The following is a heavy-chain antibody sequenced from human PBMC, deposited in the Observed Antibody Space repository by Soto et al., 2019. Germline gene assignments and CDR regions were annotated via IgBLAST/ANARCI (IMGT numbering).Heavy chain of an antibody. J-gene: IGHJ6*02. V-gene: IGHV4-59*12. Sequence: PSETLSLTCTVSGGSISSYYWSWIRQPPGKGLEWIGEIYYSGSTNYNPSLKSRVTISVDTSKDQFSLKLSSVTAADTAVYYCARFGIFGVVITNYYGMDVWGQGTTVTVSS. CDR1: GGSISSYY. D-gene: IGHD3-3*01. CDR3: ARFGIFGVVITNYYGMDV. CDR2: IYYSGST.